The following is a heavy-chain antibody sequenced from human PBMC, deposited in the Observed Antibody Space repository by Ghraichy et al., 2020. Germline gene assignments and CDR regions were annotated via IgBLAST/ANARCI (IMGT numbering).Heavy chain of an antibody. D-gene: IGHD6-6*01. Sequence: GGSLRLSCAASGFTFSSYAMSWVRQAPGKGLEWVSAISGSGGSTYYADSVKGRFTISRDNSKNTLYLQMNSLRAEDTAVYYCAKSASKEYSSSPRAGWFDPWGQGTLVTVSS. CDR2: ISGSGGST. CDR3: AKSASKEYSSSPRAGWFDP. V-gene: IGHV3-23*01. J-gene: IGHJ5*02. CDR1: GFTFSSYA.